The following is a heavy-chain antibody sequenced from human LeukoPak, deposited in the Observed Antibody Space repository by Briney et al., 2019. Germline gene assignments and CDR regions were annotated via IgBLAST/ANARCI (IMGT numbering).Heavy chain of an antibody. CDR2: ISAYNGNT. CDR1: GYTFTDYY. CDR3: ARGYCSGGSCGYYYYYYMDV. J-gene: IGHJ6*03. V-gene: IGHV1-18*01. D-gene: IGHD2-15*01. Sequence: ASVKVSCKASGYTFTDYYIHWVRQAPGQGLEWMGWISAYNGNTNYAQKLQGRVTMTTDTSTSTAYMELRSLRSDDTAVYYCARGYCSGGSCGYYYYYYMDVWGKGTTVTISS.